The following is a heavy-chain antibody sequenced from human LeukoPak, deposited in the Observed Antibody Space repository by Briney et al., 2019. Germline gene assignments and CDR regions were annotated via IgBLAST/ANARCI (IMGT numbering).Heavy chain of an antibody. CDR2: ISWDGGST. J-gene: IGHJ6*03. CDR3: AKTAFSGSDYDYYMDV. CDR1: GFNFDDYA. Sequence: GGSLRLSCAASGFNFDDYAMHWVRQAPGKGLEWVSLISWDGGSTYYADSVKGRFTISRDNSKNSLYLQMNSLRAEDTALYYCAKTAFSGSDYDYYMDVWGKGTTVTVPS. D-gene: IGHD2-8*02. V-gene: IGHV3-43D*03.